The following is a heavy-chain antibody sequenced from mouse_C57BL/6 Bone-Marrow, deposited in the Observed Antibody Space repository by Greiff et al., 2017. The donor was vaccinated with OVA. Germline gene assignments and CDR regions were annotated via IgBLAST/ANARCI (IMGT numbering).Heavy chain of an antibody. CDR2: IYPGDGDT. CDR3: ARYYYGSSLDY. V-gene: IGHV1-82*01. CDR1: GYAFSSSW. J-gene: IGHJ2*01. D-gene: IGHD1-1*01. Sequence: QVQLQQSGPELVKPGASVKISCKASGYAFSSSWMNWVKQRFGKGLEWIGRIYPGDGDTNYNGKFKGKATLTADKSSSTAYMQLSSLTSEDSAVYFCARYYYGSSLDYWGQGTTLTVSS.